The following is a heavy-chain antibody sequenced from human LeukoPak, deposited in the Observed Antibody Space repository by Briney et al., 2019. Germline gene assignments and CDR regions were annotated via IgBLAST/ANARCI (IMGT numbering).Heavy chain of an antibody. CDR2: IRYDGSDK. CDR3: AKASGQAGYCSSTSCHYTFDY. J-gene: IGHJ4*02. V-gene: IGHV3-30*02. D-gene: IGHD2-2*01. Sequence: QPGRSLRLSCAASGFTFSSYAMHWVRQAPGKGLEWVAFIRYDGSDKYYADSVKGRFTVSRDNSKNTLYLQMNSLRAEDTTVYYCAKASGQAGYCSSTSCHYTFDYWGQGTLVTVSS. CDR1: GFTFSSYA.